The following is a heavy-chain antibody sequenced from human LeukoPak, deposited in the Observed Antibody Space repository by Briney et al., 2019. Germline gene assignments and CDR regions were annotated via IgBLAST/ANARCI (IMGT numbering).Heavy chain of an antibody. D-gene: IGHD6-13*01. CDR3: ARCMVLSQGWCNWFDP. CDR2: IRIGGGGT. CDR1: GFDLTTYA. J-gene: IGHJ5*02. V-gene: IGHV3-23*01. Sequence: GGSLRLSCAASGFDLTTYAMTWVRQAPAKELEWVSSIRIGGGGTYYADSVKGRFTISRDNSENTLHLQMSNPRVEDTARYFCARCMVLSQGWCNWFDPWGQGTLVTVSS.